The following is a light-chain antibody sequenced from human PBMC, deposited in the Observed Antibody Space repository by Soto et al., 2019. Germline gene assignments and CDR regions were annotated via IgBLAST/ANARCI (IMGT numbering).Light chain of an antibody. CDR3: QQYHNWPPQYT. Sequence: EIVMTQSPASLSVSPGHGATLSCRASQSVASNVAWYQQKPGQGPRLLIHGESARAVGVPARFSGSGSGTDFNLTISTLQSDDFAVYYCQQYHNWPPQYTFGQGTKLQIK. CDR1: QSVASN. CDR2: GES. J-gene: IGKJ2*01. V-gene: IGKV3-15*01.